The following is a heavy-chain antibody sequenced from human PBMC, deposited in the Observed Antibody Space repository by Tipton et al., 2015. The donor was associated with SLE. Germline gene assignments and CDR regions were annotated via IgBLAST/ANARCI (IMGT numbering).Heavy chain of an antibody. J-gene: IGHJ4*02. D-gene: IGHD3-22*01. CDR1: GFTFSSYA. CDR2: IKQDGREK. V-gene: IGHV3-7*03. Sequence: SLRLSCAASGFTFSSYAMHWVRQAPGKGLEWVANIKQDGREKYYVDSVKGRFTISRDNAKNSIYLQMNNLRAEDTAVYYCGRADYYDSRNYRREEYWGQGTLVSVSS. CDR3: GRADYYDSRNYRREEY.